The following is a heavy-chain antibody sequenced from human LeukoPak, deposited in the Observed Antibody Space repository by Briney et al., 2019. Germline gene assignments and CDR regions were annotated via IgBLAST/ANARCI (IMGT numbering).Heavy chain of an antibody. D-gene: IGHD2-2*01. CDR3: ARRIGYCSSTSCIYYYSYYMDV. Sequence: SETLSLACAVYGGSFSGYYWSWIRQPPGKGLEWIGEINHSGSTNYNPSLKSRVTISVDTSKNQFSLKLSSVTAADTAVYYCARRIGYCSSTSCIYYYSYYMDVWGKGTTVTISS. CDR2: INHSGST. V-gene: IGHV4-34*01. CDR1: GGSFSGYY. J-gene: IGHJ6*03.